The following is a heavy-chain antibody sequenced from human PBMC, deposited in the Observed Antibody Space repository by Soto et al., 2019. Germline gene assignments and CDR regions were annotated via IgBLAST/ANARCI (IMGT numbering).Heavy chain of an antibody. J-gene: IGHJ4*02. CDR3: ANSPVSSY. V-gene: IGHV3-23*01. CDR2: LSGGGSST. D-gene: IGHD3-10*01. CDR1: GFTFSNFG. Sequence: GGSLRLSCAASGFTFSNFGMSWVRQAPGQGLEWVSSLSGGGSSTFYADSVKGRFTISRDNSKNTLYLQMNSLRAEDTAIYYCANSPVSSYWGQGTLVTVSS.